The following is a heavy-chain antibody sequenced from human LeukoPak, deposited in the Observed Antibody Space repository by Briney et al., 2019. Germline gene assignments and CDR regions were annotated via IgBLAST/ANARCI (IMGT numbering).Heavy chain of an antibody. D-gene: IGHD6-19*01. CDR3: ARGWGYFDY. CDR1: GGSISSYY. CDR2: IYYSGST. J-gene: IGHJ4*02. V-gene: IGHV4-59*01. Sequence: SETLSLTCTVSGGSISSYYWSWIRQPPGKGLEWIGYIYYSGSTNYNPSLKSRVTISVDTSKNQFSLRLTSVTAADTAVYYCARGWGYFDYWGQGALVTVSS.